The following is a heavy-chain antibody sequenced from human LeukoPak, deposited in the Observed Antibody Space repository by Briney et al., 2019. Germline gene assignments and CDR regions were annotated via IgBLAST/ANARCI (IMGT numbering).Heavy chain of an antibody. Sequence: PGGSLRLFCAVSGFTFSAYAMHWVRQTPGKGLEWVAVISFDGSNKYYADYVKGRFTISGDKSKNTLYLHMTSLRPDDTAVYYCARGPGPIAGAKNPFDIWGQGTMVTVSP. D-gene: IGHD1-26*01. CDR2: ISFDGSNK. CDR3: ARGPGPIAGAKNPFDI. J-gene: IGHJ3*02. V-gene: IGHV3-30*01. CDR1: GFTFSAYA.